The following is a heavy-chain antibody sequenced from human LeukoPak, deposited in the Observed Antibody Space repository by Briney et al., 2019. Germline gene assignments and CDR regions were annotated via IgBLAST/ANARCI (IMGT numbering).Heavy chain of an antibody. CDR2: TNHSEST. J-gene: IGHJ5*02. D-gene: IGHD3-10*01. CDR3: ARGRSQYYGSGSYYNQQRHNWFDP. V-gene: IGHV4-34*01. CDR1: GGSFSGYY. Sequence: SETLSLTCAVYGGSFSGYYWSWIRQPAGKGLEWIGETNHSESTNYNPSLKSRVTISVDTSKNQFSLKLSSVTAADTAVYYCARGRSQYYGSGSYYNQQRHNWFDPWGQGTLVTVSS.